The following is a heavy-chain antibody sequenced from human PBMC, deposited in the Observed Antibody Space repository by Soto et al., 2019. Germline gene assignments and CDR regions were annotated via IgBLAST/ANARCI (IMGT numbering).Heavy chain of an antibody. J-gene: IGHJ4*02. V-gene: IGHV3-21*06. CDR3: AKDAPRYSGFDFSQ. D-gene: IGHD5-12*01. CDR2: ISSTTNYI. CDR1: GFTFTRYS. Sequence: EVQLVESGGGLVKPGGSLRLSCAASGFTFTRYSMNWVRQAPGKGLEWVSSISSTTNYIYYGDSMKGRFTISRDNAKNSLYLEMNSLRAEDTAVYYCAKDAPRYSGFDFSQWGQGTLVTVSS.